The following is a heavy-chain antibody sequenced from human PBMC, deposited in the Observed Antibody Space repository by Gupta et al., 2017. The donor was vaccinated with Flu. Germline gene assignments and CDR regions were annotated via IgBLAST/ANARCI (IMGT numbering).Heavy chain of an antibody. J-gene: IGHJ4*02. CDR1: GFTFSSYA. CDR2: LNDRGGST. D-gene: IGHD5-12*01. CDR3: AKNQWYSGFDELDH. V-gene: IGHV3-23*01. Sequence: EVQLLESGGGLVQPGGSLRLSCAASGFTFSSYAMSLVRQAPGKGLEWVSSLNDRGGSTYYADSVKGRFAISRDNSKNTLYLQMDGLRVEDTAVYYCAKNQWYSGFDELDHWGQGTLVTVSS.